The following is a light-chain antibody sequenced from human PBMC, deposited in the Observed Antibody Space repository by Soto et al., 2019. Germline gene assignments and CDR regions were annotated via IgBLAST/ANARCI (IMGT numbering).Light chain of an antibody. CDR3: QQYGSAPWT. V-gene: IGKV3-20*01. J-gene: IGKJ1*01. Sequence: EIVLTQSPGTLPLSRGERATLSCRASLSVASDYLAWYQQKPGQAPRLLIYAASGRATGIPDRFSGSGSGTDFTLTITRLEPEAFAVYYCQQYGSAPWTFGQGTKVEIK. CDR2: AAS. CDR1: LSVASDY.